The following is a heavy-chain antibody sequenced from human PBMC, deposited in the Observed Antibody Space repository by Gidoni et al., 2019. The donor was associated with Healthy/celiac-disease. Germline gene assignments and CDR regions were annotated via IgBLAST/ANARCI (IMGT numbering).Heavy chain of an antibody. D-gene: IGHD5-18*01. CDR1: GFTFSSYE. CDR3: ARGYSYGYSDY. J-gene: IGHJ4*02. CDR2: SSSSGSTI. V-gene: IGHV3-48*03. Sequence: EVQLVESGGGLVQPGVSLRLSFSSSGFTFSSYEMNWVRQAPGKGLEWVSYSSSSGSTIYYADSVKGRLTISRDNAKNSLYLQMNSLRAEDTAVYYCARGYSYGYSDYWGQGTLVTVSS.